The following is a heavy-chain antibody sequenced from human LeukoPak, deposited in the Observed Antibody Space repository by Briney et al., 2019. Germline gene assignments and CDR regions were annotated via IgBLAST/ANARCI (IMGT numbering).Heavy chain of an antibody. Sequence: ASVKVSCKASGYTFTDSYMHWVRQAPGQGLEYLAWINVKSGDAKYAQKFQGRVSMTRDTSISTAYMDLGSLRSDDTAVYYCAREVRHCGGDCYSFDSWGQGTLVTVSS. CDR1: GYTFTDSY. CDR2: INVKSGDA. J-gene: IGHJ4*02. D-gene: IGHD2-21*02. V-gene: IGHV1-2*02. CDR3: AREVRHCGGDCYSFDS.